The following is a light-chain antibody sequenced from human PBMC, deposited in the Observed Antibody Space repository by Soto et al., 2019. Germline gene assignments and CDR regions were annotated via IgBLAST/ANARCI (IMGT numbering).Light chain of an antibody. Sequence: EIVLTQSPGTLSLSPGERATLSCRASQSVSSSYLAWYQQKPGQAPSLLIYGASRRATGIPDRFSGSGSGTDFTLTISRLEPEDFAVYYCQQYGSSPPLSFGGGTKVDIK. CDR1: QSVSSSY. CDR2: GAS. V-gene: IGKV3-20*01. J-gene: IGKJ4*01. CDR3: QQYGSSPPLS.